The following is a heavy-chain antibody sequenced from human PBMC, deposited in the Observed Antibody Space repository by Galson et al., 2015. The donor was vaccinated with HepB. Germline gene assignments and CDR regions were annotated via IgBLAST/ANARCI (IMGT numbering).Heavy chain of an antibody. V-gene: IGHV3-7*01. J-gene: IGHJ4*02. CDR2: INPGGSEK. Sequence: SLRLSCAASGFTFSRYWMIWVRQAPGKGLEWEANINPGGSEKYYVDSVKGRFTISRDNAKNSLYLQMNSLRADDTAIYYCARDIEPPGIFLDYWGQGILVAVSS. CDR3: ARDIEPPGIFLDY. CDR1: GFTFSRYW. D-gene: IGHD6-13*01.